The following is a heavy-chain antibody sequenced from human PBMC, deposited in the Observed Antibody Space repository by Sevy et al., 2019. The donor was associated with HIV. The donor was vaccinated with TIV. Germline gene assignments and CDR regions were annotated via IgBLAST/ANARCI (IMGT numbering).Heavy chain of an antibody. CDR1: GYSFTAYY. J-gene: IGHJ4*02. D-gene: IGHD3-3*01. CDR2: INPNSDDT. Sequence: ASVKVSCKASGYSFTAYYMYWVRQAPGQGLEWMGWINPNSDDTNYALKFQGRVTMTSDASINTAYMELSGLRFDDAAVYYCARGLTIFGVAPQKHWGQGTLVTVSS. CDR3: ARGLTIFGVAPQKH. V-gene: IGHV1-2*02.